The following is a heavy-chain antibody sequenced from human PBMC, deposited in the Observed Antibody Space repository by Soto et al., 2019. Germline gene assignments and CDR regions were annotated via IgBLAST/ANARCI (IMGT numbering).Heavy chain of an antibody. CDR1: VVSISNSSYY. Sequence: SETLSLTCTVSVVSISNSSYYWGWIRRPPGKGLEWIGTIYYSGITYYNPSLKSRVTISVDTSKNHCSLKLTSVTAADTAVYYCARHGSNWGQGTLVTVSS. J-gene: IGHJ4*02. V-gene: IGHV4-39*01. CDR2: IYYSGIT. CDR3: ARHGSN.